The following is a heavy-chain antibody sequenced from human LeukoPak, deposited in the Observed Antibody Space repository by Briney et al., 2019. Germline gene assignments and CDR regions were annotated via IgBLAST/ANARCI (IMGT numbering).Heavy chain of an antibody. V-gene: IGHV1-2*02. Sequence: ASVKVSCKASGYTFTTYDITWVRQATGQGLEWMGWINPNSGGTNYAQKFQGRVTMTRDTSISTAYMELSRLRSDDTAVYYCAREDFGPQGGMDVWGQGTTVTVSS. J-gene: IGHJ6*02. D-gene: IGHD3-16*01. CDR2: INPNSGGT. CDR1: GYTFTTYD. CDR3: AREDFGPQGGMDV.